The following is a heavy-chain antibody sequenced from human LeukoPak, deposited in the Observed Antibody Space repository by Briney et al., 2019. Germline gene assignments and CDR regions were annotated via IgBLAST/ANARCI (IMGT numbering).Heavy chain of an antibody. CDR3: AKHSDIVVVPAATYYYYYYMDV. Sequence: GGSLRLSCAASGFTFDDYGMNWVRQAPGKGLEWVSAISGSGGSTYYADSVKGRFTISRDNSKNTLYLQMNSLRAEDTAVYYCAKHSDIVVVPAATYYYYYYMDVWGKGTTVTISS. CDR2: ISGSGGST. J-gene: IGHJ6*03. D-gene: IGHD2-2*01. V-gene: IGHV3-23*01. CDR1: GFTFDDYG.